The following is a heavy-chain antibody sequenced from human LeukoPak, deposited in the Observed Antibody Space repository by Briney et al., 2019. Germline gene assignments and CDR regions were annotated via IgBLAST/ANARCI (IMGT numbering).Heavy chain of an antibody. CDR2: IRSKIYGGTP. Sequence: PGGSLRLSCTASGFTFGDYAMTWVRQAPGKGLEWVGFIRSKIYGGTPEYAASVKGRFTISRDDSKGIAYLQMNSLRAEDTAVYYCAKAPRIRYFDWSHPIDYWGQGTLVTVSS. D-gene: IGHD3-9*01. J-gene: IGHJ4*02. CDR3: AKAPRIRYFDWSHPIDY. CDR1: GFTFGDYA. V-gene: IGHV3-49*04.